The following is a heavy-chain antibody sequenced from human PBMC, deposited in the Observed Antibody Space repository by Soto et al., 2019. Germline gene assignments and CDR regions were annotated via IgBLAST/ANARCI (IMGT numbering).Heavy chain of an antibody. CDR3: ARRIAAVEYFDY. J-gene: IGHJ4*02. V-gene: IGHV5-51*01. CDR1: GDDLTSYW. Sequence: GESLKISCQAYGDDLTSYWIGWVRQMPGKGLEWMGIIYPDDSDTRYSPSFQGQVTIPVDKSISTAYLQWNSLKASDTAMYYCARRIAAVEYFDYWAQGTLVTVSS. D-gene: IGHD6-13*01. CDR2: IYPDDSDT.